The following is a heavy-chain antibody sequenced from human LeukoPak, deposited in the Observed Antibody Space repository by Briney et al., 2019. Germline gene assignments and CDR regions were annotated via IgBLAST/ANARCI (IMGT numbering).Heavy chain of an antibody. CDR2: ISSSSSYI. CDR1: GFTFSSYS. D-gene: IGHD5-18*01. Sequence: PGGSLRLSCAASGFTFSSYSVNWVRQAPGKGLEWVSSISSSSSYIYYADSVKGRFTISRDTAKNSLYLQMNSLRAEDTAVYHCAREKGYSYGFDYWGQGTLVTVSS. J-gene: IGHJ4*02. CDR3: AREKGYSYGFDY. V-gene: IGHV3-21*01.